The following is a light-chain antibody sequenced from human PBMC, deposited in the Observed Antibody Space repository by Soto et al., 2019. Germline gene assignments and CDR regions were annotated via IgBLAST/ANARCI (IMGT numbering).Light chain of an antibody. CDR1: QSVSSSY. CDR2: GAS. V-gene: IGKV3-20*01. J-gene: IGKJ5*01. CDR3: QQYDSSPIT. Sequence: EIVLTQSPGTLSLSPGERATLSCRASQSVSSSYLAWYQQKPGQAPRLLIYGASSRATGIPYRFSGSGSGTDFTLTISRLEPEDFAVYYCQQYDSSPITFGQGTRLEIK.